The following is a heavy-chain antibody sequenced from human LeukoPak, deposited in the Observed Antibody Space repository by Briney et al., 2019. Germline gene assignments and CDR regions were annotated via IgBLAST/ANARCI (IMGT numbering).Heavy chain of an antibody. CDR2: IYHSGST. CDR3: AKDLGPAVIDYYFDY. D-gene: IGHD2/OR15-2a*01. Sequence: PSETLSLTCTVSGGSISSYYWSWIRQPPGKGLEWIGYIYHSGSTYYNPSLKSRVTISVDRSKNQFSLKLSSVTAADTAVYYCAKDLGPAVIDYYFDYWGQGTLVTVSS. CDR1: GGSISSYY. V-gene: IGHV4-59*12. J-gene: IGHJ4*02.